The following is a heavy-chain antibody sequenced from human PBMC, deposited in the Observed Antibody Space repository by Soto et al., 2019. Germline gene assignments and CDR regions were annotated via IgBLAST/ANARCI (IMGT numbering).Heavy chain of an antibody. CDR2: MNPNTGNS. J-gene: IGHJ4*02. V-gene: IGHV1-8*01. D-gene: IGHD1-1*01. CDR1: GYTFTSYD. CDR3: ARRAETNGWNGFGADKYYFDF. Sequence: ASVKVSCKASGYTFTSYDIYWVRQATGQGLEWMGWMNPNTGNSGYAQKFQGRVTMTSDTSISAAHMELSSLRSEDTAVYYCARRAETNGWNGFGADKYYFDFWGQGTLVTVSS.